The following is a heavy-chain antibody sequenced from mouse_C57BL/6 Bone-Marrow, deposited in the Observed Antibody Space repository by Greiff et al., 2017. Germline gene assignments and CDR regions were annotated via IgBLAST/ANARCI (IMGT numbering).Heavy chain of an antibody. CDR2: IRLKSDNYAT. V-gene: IGHV6-3*01. CDR3: TGGDGYYFDD. Sequence: EVKLQESGGGLVQPGGSMKLSCVASGFTFSNYWMNWVRQSPEKGLEWVAQIRLKSDNYATHYAESVKGRFTISRDDSKSSVYLQMNNLRAEDTGIYYCTGGDGYYFDDWGQGTTLTVSS. J-gene: IGHJ2*01. CDR1: GFTFSNYW. D-gene: IGHD2-3*01.